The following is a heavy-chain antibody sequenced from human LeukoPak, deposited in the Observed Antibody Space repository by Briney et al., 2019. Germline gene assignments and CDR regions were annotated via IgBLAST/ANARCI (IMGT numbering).Heavy chain of an antibody. J-gene: IGHJ4*02. CDR2: VYYSGST. CDR3: ARGRVGAPIYFDY. CDR1: GDFITAYY. D-gene: IGHD1-26*01. V-gene: IGHV4-59*01. Sequence: PSETLSLTCTVSGDFITAYYWSWIRQLPGKGLEWIGYVYYSGSTNYNPSLKSRVTISVDTSKNQFSLKLSSVTAADTAVYYCARGRVGAPIYFDYWGQGTLVTVSS.